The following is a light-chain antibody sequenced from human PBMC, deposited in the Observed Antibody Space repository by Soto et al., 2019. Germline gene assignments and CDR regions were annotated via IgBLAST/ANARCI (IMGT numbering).Light chain of an antibody. J-gene: IGKJ4*01. V-gene: IGKV3-15*01. CDR2: GVS. CDR1: QSVSIN. CDR3: QQDNNWPLT. Sequence: EIVMTQSPATLSVSPGERATLSCRASQSVSINLAWYQQKPGQAPRLLIYGVSTRATGIPARFSGSGSGTEFTLTISILQSEDFSVYYCQQDNNWPLTFGGGTEVEIK.